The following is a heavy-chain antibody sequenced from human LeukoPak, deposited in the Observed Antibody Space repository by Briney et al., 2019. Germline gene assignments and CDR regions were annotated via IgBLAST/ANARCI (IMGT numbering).Heavy chain of an antibody. J-gene: IGHJ5*02. V-gene: IGHV3-30*18. CDR3: AKQGLFDVPWFAP. CDR2: ISYDGNNK. D-gene: IGHD2-2*01. CDR1: GFIFSSYG. Sequence: GGSLRLSCAASGFIFSSYGMHWVRQAPDKGLEWVAVISYDGNNKYYADSVKGRFTISRDNSKNTLYLQMSSLRAEDTAVYYCAKQGLFDVPWFAPWGQGALVTVSS.